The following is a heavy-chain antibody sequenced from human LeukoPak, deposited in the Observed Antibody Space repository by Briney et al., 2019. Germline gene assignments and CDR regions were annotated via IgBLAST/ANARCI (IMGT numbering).Heavy chain of an antibody. J-gene: IGHJ3*02. CDR2: ISSSGSTI. Sequence: GGSLRLSCAASGLTFSDYYMSWIRQAPGKGLEWVSYISSSGSTIYYADSVKGRFTISRDNAKNSLYLQMNSLRAEDTAVYYCAREWGTTVTYGHAFDIWGQGTMVTVSS. D-gene: IGHD4-17*01. V-gene: IGHV3-11*01. CDR3: AREWGTTVTYGHAFDI. CDR1: GLTFSDYY.